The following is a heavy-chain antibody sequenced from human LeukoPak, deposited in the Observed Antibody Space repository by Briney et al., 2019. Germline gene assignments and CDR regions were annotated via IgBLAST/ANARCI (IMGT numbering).Heavy chain of an antibody. CDR2: IKPDGSAE. CDR1: GLTFSSDC. CDR3: ARASSLRYFDR. D-gene: IGHD3-9*01. V-gene: IGHV3-7*01. Sequence: GGSMRLSCATSGLTFSSDCMSWVRHVPGRGLDWVAYIKPDGSAEYYAASVKGRFTVSRDNAKNSLYLQMNSLRAEDTAVYYCARASSLRYFDRWGQGTLVTVSS. J-gene: IGHJ4*02.